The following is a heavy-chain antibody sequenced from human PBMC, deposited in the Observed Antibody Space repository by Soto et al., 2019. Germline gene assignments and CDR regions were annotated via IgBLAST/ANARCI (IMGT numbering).Heavy chain of an antibody. D-gene: IGHD1-26*01. Sequence: QLQLQESGPGLVKPSETLSLTCTVSGGSISTPNYYWGWIRQPPGKGLEWIGSIYYSGSTYYNPSLQSRVSISVDTSRTQFSLRLTSVTAADTAVYYCARRYTGSYYDYWGQGTLVTVSS. CDR1: GGSISTPNYY. J-gene: IGHJ4*02. V-gene: IGHV4-39*01. CDR2: IYYSGST. CDR3: ARRYTGSYYDY.